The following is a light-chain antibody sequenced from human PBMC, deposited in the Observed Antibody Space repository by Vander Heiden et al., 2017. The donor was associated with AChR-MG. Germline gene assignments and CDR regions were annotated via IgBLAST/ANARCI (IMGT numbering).Light chain of an antibody. CDR3: QAWDRRSNWV. V-gene: IGLV3-1*01. CDR2: QKD. J-gene: IGLJ3*02. CDR1: NLMDKY. Sequence: SYKLTQPPSVSVSPGQTATITCSGDNLMDKYVSWYQQKPGQPPLLVIYQKDKRPSGIPERFSGSNSGNTATLTISGTQSVDEADFFCQAWDRRSNWVFGGGTKLTVL.